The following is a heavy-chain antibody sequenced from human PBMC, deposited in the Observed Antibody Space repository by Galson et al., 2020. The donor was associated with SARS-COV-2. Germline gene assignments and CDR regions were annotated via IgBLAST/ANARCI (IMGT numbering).Heavy chain of an antibody. CDR3: AKVWKFPDDALDI. V-gene: IGHV3-9*01. J-gene: IGHJ3*02. D-gene: IGHD1-1*01. CDR2: ISWNSGDI. Sequence: GGSLRLSCAASGFTFDDYAMHWVQQAPGRGLEWVSGISWNSGDIGYADSVKGRFTISRDNAKNSLYLQMNSLRVEDTALYYCAKVWKFPDDALDIWGQGTMVTVSS. CDR1: GFTFDDYA.